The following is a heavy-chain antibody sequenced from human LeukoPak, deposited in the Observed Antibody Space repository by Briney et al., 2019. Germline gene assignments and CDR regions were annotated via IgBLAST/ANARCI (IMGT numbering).Heavy chain of an antibody. Sequence: PGRSLRLSCAASGFTFSSYAMHWVRQAPGKGLEWVAVISYDGSNKYYADSVKGRFTISRDNSKNTLYLQMNSLRAEGTAVYYCARDCRATYYYGSGTFDYWGQGTLVTVSS. CDR1: GFTFSSYA. V-gene: IGHV3-30-3*01. D-gene: IGHD3-10*01. J-gene: IGHJ4*02. CDR2: ISYDGSNK. CDR3: ARDCRATYYYGSGTFDY.